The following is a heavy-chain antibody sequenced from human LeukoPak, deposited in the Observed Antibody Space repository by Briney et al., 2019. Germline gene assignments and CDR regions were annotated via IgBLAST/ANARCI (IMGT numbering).Heavy chain of an antibody. D-gene: IGHD3-16*01. Sequence: DSVKGRFTISRDNAKNSLYLQMNSLRAEDTALYYCARAKPGGNWFDPWGQGTLVTVSS. V-gene: IGHV3-7*01. CDR3: ARAKPGGNWFDP. J-gene: IGHJ5*02.